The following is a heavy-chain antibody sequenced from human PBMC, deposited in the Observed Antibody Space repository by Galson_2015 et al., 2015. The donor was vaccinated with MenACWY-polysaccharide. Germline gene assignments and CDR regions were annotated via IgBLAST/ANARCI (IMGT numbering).Heavy chain of an antibody. V-gene: IGHV3-30*02. CDR2: IRYDGSNK. CDR1: GFTFSSYG. Sequence: SLRLSCAASGFTFSSYGMHWVRQAPGKGLEWVAFIRYDGSNKYYADSVKGRFTISRDNSKNTLYLQMNSLRAEDTAVYYCAKDRYSSSWYWFDPWGQGTLVTVSS. J-gene: IGHJ5*02. CDR3: AKDRYSSSWYWFDP. D-gene: IGHD6-13*01.